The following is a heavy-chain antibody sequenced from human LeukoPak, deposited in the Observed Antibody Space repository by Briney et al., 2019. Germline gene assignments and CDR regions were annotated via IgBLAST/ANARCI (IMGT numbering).Heavy chain of an antibody. CDR3: ASEAYCSGGRCYLHRVAS. D-gene: IGHD2-15*01. CDR2: INTNNGDT. CDR1: GYTFTDYY. J-gene: IGHJ4*02. Sequence: ASVKVSCKASGYTFTDYYMHWVRQAPGRGLEWMGWINTNNGDTKYAQRFQGRVTITRDTFIGTAYMELSSLRPDDTAIYYCASEAYCSGGRCYLHRVASWGQGTPVTVSS. V-gene: IGHV1-2*02.